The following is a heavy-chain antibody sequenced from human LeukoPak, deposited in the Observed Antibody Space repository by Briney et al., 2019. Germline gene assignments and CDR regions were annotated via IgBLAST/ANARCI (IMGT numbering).Heavy chain of an antibody. Sequence: ASVKVSCKASGYTFSNFYIHWVRQAPGQGLEWMGIINPSGGNTSYAQKFQGRVTMTRDTSTSTVYMDLSSLISEDTAVYYCARFYISAFDYWGQGTLVTVSS. J-gene: IGHJ4*02. CDR2: INPSGGNT. D-gene: IGHD2/OR15-2a*01. V-gene: IGHV1-46*01. CDR3: ARFYISAFDY. CDR1: GYTFSNFY.